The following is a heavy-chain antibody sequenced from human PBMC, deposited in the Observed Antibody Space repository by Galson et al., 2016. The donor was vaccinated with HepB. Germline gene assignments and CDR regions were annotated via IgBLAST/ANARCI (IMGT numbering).Heavy chain of an antibody. D-gene: IGHD5-18*01. J-gene: IGHJ4*02. Sequence: SLRLSCAASRFNFSRYAMSWVRQAPGKGLEWVSAISGSGGSTYYADSVKGRFTISSDNSKNTLYLQMNSLRAEDTAVYYFAKGDTAMAHTRGYDYWGQGTLVTVSS. CDR2: ISGSGGST. V-gene: IGHV3-23*01. CDR1: RFNFSRYA. CDR3: AKGDTAMAHTRGYDY.